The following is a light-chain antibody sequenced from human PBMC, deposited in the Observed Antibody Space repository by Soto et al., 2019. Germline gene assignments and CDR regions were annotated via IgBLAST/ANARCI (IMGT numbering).Light chain of an antibody. V-gene: IGLV2-11*01. CDR3: CSYAGSYSWV. CDR2: HVS. CDR1: TNDVASYNY. Sequence: QSVLTQPRSVSGSPGQSVTISCTGTTNDVASYNYVSWYQQHPGKAPKFIIYHVSERPSGVPDRFSGSKSGDTASLTISVLQIEDEADYYCCSYAGSYSWVFGGGTKLPVL. J-gene: IGLJ3*02.